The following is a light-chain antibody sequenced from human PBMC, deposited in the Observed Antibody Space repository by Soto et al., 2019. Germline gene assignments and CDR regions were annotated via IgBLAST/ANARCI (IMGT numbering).Light chain of an antibody. CDR2: QIS. CDR3: MQFAHFPLT. V-gene: IGKV2-24*01. Sequence: VLTQTPLSSPVTLGQPASISCRSSQSLVYSDGNTYLSWLQQRPGQPPRLLIYQISNRFSGVPDRFSGSGEGTDFTLKISRLEAEDVGVYYCMQFAHFPLTFGQGTKLEI. J-gene: IGKJ1*01. CDR1: QSLVYSDGNTY.